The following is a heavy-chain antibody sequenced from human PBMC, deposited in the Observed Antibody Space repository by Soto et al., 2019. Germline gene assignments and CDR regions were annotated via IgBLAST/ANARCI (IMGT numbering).Heavy chain of an antibody. V-gene: IGHV3-48*01. CDR3: ARKPPWGYNWNYSP. D-gene: IGHD1-7*01. CDR1: GFTFSSYS. CDR2: ISSSSSTI. J-gene: IGHJ5*02. Sequence: GGSLRLSCAASGFTFSSYSMNWVRQAPGKGLEWVSYISSSSSTIYYADSVKGRFTISRDNAKNSLYLQMNSLRAEDTAVYYCARKPPWGYNWNYSPGGQGTLVTVSS.